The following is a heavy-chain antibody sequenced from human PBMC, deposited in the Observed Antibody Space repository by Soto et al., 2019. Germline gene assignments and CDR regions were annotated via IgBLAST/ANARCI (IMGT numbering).Heavy chain of an antibody. Sequence: SETLSLTCTVSGGSITTYQWIWIRQPPGKGLEWIGVFYNGGTTNYSPSLKSRVTISVDTSKNQFSLKLNSVTAADTAVYYCARDGSERPATYWGQGILVTVS. CDR3: ARDGSERPATY. CDR2: FYNGGTT. D-gene: IGHD3-10*01. J-gene: IGHJ4*02. V-gene: IGHV4-59*01. CDR1: GGSITTYQ.